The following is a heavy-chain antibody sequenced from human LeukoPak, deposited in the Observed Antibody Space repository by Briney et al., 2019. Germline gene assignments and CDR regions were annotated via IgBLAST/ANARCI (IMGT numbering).Heavy chain of an antibody. Sequence: GGSLRLSCAASGFIFDDYAVHWVRQAPGKGLEWVSGISWNSGSMEYADSVKGRFTISRDNSKNTLYLQMNSLRAEDTAVYYCAKEPLYYYDSSGYYPEYWGQGTLVTVSS. V-gene: IGHV3-9*01. CDR3: AKEPLYYYDSSGYYPEY. CDR2: ISWNSGSM. D-gene: IGHD3-22*01. CDR1: GFIFDDYA. J-gene: IGHJ4*02.